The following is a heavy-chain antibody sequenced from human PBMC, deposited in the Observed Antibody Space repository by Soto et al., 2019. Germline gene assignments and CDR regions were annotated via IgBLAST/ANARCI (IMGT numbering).Heavy chain of an antibody. V-gene: IGHV4-59*08. CDR1: GASISSYS. D-gene: IGHD2-2*01. CDR2: IHSSGNT. CDR3: ARQGEYCSTTSCYGNDY. J-gene: IGHJ4*02. Sequence: QVQLQESGPGLVKPSETLSLTCSVSGASISSYSWSWIRQPPGKGLEWIGYIHSSGNTNYSPSLNSLVSVSVDTSKNHLSLKLSSVTAADTAVYYCARQGEYCSTTSCYGNDYWGQGTLVIVSS.